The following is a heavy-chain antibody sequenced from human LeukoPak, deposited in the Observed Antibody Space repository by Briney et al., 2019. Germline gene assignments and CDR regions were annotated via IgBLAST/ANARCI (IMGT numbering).Heavy chain of an antibody. CDR1: GFTFSSYV. D-gene: IGHD6-19*01. CDR2: ISGSGGST. CDR3: AREAFYSSGWYSLFGY. J-gene: IGHJ4*02. V-gene: IGHV3-23*01. Sequence: PGGSLRLSCAASGFTFSSYVMSWVRQAPGKGLKWVSGISGSGGSTYYADSVKGRFTISRDKSKNTLYLQMNSLRAEDTAIYYCAREAFYSSGWYSLFGYWGQGTLVTVSS.